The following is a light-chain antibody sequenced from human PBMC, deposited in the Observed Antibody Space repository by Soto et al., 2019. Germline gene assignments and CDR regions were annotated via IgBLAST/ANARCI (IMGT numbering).Light chain of an antibody. CDR2: SAS. V-gene: IGKV1-17*03. J-gene: IGKJ4*01. CDR1: QGISSS. CDR3: LQHNSYPLT. Sequence: DIQMTQSPSVMSASVGDTVTITCRASQGISSSLAWFQQKPGEVPKRLFSSASSLQSGVPSRFRGSGSGTEFTLTVSILQPEDVATYYCLQHNSYPLTFGGGTKVEIK.